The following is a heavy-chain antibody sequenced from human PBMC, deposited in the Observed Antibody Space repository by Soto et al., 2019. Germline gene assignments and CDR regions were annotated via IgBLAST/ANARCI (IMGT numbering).Heavy chain of an antibody. Sequence: QVQLVQSGAEVKKPGASVKVSCKASGYTFTSYDINWVRQATGQGLEWMGWMNPNSGNTGYAQKFQGRVTMTRNTTRRIAYLELSSLRSEDTAVYYCASIPWANYYHHGMDVWGQGTPVTVSS. CDR3: ASIPWANYYHHGMDV. D-gene: IGHD7-27*01. CDR2: MNPNSGNT. CDR1: GYTFTSYD. J-gene: IGHJ6*02. V-gene: IGHV1-8*01.